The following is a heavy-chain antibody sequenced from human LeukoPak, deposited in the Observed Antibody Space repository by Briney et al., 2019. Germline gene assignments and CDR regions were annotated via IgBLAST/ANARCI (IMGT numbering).Heavy chain of an antibody. CDR1: RFTFSSYW. CDR3: AKDSQGFDP. J-gene: IGHJ5*02. CDR2: ISYDGSNK. V-gene: IGHV3-30*18. Sequence: GGSLRLSCAASRFTFSSYWMHWVRQAPGKGLEWVAVISYDGSNKYYADSVKGRFTISRDNSKNTLYLQMNSLRAEDTAVYYCAKDSQGFDPWGQGTLVTVSS.